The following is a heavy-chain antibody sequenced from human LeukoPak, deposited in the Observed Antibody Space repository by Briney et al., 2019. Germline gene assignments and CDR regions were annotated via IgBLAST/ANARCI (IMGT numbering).Heavy chain of an antibody. V-gene: IGHV1-18*01. CDR1: GYTFTSYS. CDR3: ATGYRCSSSNCYGYYYYYMVV. J-gene: IGHJ6*03. CDR2: ISTYNGNT. Sequence: ASVKVSCKTSGYTFTSYSITWVRQAPGQGLEWMGWISTYNGNTNYAQKLQGRVTMTTDASTATTYMELRSLRSEDTAVYYCATGYRCSSSNCYGYYYYYMVVWGKGTTVTVSS. D-gene: IGHD2-2*01.